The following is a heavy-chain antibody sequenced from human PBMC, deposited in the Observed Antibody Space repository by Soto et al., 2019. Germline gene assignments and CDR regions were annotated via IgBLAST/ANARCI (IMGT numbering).Heavy chain of an antibody. D-gene: IGHD6-13*01. V-gene: IGHV1-46*01. CDR3: ARDLVYSSSWYPDAFDI. Sequence: ASVKVSCKASGYTFTSCYMHWVRQAPGQGLEWMGIINPSGGSPSYAQKFQGRVTMTRDTSTSTVYMELSSLRSEDTAVYYCARDLVYSSSWYPDAFDIWGQGTMVTVSS. CDR2: INPSGGSP. J-gene: IGHJ3*02. CDR1: GYTFTSCY.